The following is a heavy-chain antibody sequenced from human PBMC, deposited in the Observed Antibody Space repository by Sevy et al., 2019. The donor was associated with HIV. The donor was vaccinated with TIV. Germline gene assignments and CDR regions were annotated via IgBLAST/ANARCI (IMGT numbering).Heavy chain of an antibody. J-gene: IGHJ4*02. CDR1: GFTFSSYW. V-gene: IGHV3-7*01. Sequence: GGSLRLSCAASGFTFSSYWMSWDRQAPGKGLEWVANIKQDGSEKYYVDSVKGRFTISRDNAKNSLYLQMNSLRAEDTAVYYCVRAPERITMIVVVVGGFDYWGQGTLVTVSS. CDR3: VRAPERITMIVVVVGGFDY. CDR2: IKQDGSEK. D-gene: IGHD3-22*01.